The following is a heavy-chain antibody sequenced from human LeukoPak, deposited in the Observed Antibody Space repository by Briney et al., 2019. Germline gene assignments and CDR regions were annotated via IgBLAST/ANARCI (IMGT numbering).Heavy chain of an antibody. CDR3: ASSIVGATSHFDY. V-gene: IGHV3-23*01. J-gene: IGHJ4*02. D-gene: IGHD1-26*01. CDR1: GFPFSSYA. CDR2: ISGSGGST. Sequence: GGSLSLSCAASGFPFSSYAMSWVRQAPGKGLEWVSAISGSGGSTYYADSVKGRFTISRDNSKNTLYLQMNSLRAEDTAVYYCASSIVGATSHFDYWGQGTLVTVSS.